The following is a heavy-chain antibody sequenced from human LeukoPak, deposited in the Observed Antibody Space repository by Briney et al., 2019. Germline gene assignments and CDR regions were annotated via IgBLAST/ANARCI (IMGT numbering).Heavy chain of an antibody. CDR1: GYTFTSYD. D-gene: IGHD2/OR15-2a*01. CDR3: ARGLSPYYYYYYMDV. J-gene: IGHJ6*03. Sequence: GASVKVSRKASGYTFTSYDINWVRQATGQGLEWMGWMNPNSGNTGYAQKFQGGVTITRNTSISTAYMELSSLRSEDTAVYYCARGLSPYYYYYYMDVWGKGTTVTVSS. V-gene: IGHV1-8*03. CDR2: MNPNSGNT.